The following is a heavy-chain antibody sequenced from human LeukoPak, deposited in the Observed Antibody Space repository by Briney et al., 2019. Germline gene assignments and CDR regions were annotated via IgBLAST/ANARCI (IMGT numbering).Heavy chain of an antibody. J-gene: IGHJ5*02. Sequence: GGSLRLSCAASGFTFDDYGMSWVRQAPGKWLEWVSGINWNGGSTGYADSVKGRFTISRDNAKNSLYLQMNSLRAEDTALYYCARTQADFWSGYFSGRFDPWGQGTLVTVSS. CDR2: INWNGGST. CDR1: GFTFDDYG. V-gene: IGHV3-20*04. D-gene: IGHD3-3*01. CDR3: ARTQADFWSGYFSGRFDP.